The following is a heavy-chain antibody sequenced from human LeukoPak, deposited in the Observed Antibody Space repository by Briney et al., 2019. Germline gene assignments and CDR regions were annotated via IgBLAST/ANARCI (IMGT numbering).Heavy chain of an antibody. CDR3: ASQKDGITTTGSYFDY. CDR1: GFTFSTYG. V-gene: IGHV3-7*01. Sequence: GGSLRLSCAASGFTFSTYGMNWVRQAPGKGLEWVANIKQDGSDKYYVDSVKGRFTISRDNAKNSLFLQMNSLRAEDTAVYSCASQKDGITTTGSYFDYWGQGTLVTVSS. J-gene: IGHJ4*02. CDR2: IKQDGSDK. D-gene: IGHD1-1*01.